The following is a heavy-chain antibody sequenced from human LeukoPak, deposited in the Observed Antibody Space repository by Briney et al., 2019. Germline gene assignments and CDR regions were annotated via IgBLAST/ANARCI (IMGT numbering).Heavy chain of an antibody. V-gene: IGHV3-30*03. CDR1: GFTFSSYG. CDR3: ARASGYYDSSGYPDY. Sequence: GGSLRLSCVTSGFTFSSYGMHWVRQVPGKGLEWVAVISYDAKSNYHVDSVKGRFTISRDNSKNTLYLQMNSLRPEDTAVYYCARASGYYDSSGYPDYWGQGTLVTVSS. D-gene: IGHD3-22*01. J-gene: IGHJ4*02. CDR2: ISYDAKSN.